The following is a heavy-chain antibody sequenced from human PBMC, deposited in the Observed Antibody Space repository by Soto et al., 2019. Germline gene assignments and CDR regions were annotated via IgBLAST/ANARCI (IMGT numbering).Heavy chain of an antibody. D-gene: IGHD6-19*01. V-gene: IGHV3-23*01. CDR1: GLTFSSYA. CDR3: ARLSSGWYFDY. CDR2: ISGSGGST. Sequence: PGGSMRVSCAAAGLTFSSYAMNWVSKAPGKGLEWVSVISGSGGSTYYADSVKGGFTISRDNSKTTLYLQMNSLRAEDTAVYYYARLSSGWYFDYWGQETLFTVS. J-gene: IGHJ4*02.